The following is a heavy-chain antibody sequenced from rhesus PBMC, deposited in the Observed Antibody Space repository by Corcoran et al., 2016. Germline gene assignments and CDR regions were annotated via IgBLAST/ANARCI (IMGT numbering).Heavy chain of an antibody. CDR1: GGSIRGACG. CDR2: IYPTSGNT. J-gene: IGHJ4*01. V-gene: IGHV4S7*01. CDR3: ARDWRSFKSFDFDY. Sequence: QVQLQESGPGLLKPSETLSLTCAVFGGSIRGACGWGWIRQSPGRGLEWIGNIYPTSGNTSSHPSLVSRPALSIDTSKNQFSLKRNSVTAADTAVYYCARDWRSFKSFDFDYWGQGVLVTVSS. D-gene: IGHD3-22*01.